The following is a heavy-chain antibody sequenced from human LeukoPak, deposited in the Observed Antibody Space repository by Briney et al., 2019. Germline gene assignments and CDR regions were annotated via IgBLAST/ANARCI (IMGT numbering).Heavy chain of an antibody. CDR3: AKPLYYDSSGYNY. CDR1: GFTVSSNY. V-gene: IGHV3-53*05. D-gene: IGHD3-22*01. CDR2: IYSGGST. J-gene: IGHJ4*02. Sequence: GGSLRLSCAASGFTVSSNYMSWVRQAPGKELEWVSVIYSGGSTYYADSVKGRFTISRDNSKNTLYLQMNSLRAEDTAVYYCAKPLYYDSSGYNYWGQGTLVTVSS.